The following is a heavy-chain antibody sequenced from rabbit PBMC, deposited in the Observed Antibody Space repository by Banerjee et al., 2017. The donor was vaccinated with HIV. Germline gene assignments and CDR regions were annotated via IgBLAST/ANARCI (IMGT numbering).Heavy chain of an antibody. D-gene: IGHD1-1*01. J-gene: IGHJ4*01. Sequence: QEQLVESGGGLVQPEGSLTLSCTASGFSFSSSYFMCWVRQVPGKGLEWIACIVVGSSGSTYYASWAKGRFTISETSSTTVTLQMTSLTVADTATYFCARQSSNSYKLWGPGTLVTVS. CDR2: IVVGSSGST. CDR3: ARQSSNSYKL. CDR1: GFSFSSSYF. V-gene: IGHV1S45*01.